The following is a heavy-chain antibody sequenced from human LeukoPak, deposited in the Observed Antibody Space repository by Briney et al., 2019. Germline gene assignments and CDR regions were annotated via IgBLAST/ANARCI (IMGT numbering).Heavy chain of an antibody. CDR1: GFTFSSYA. D-gene: IGHD1-14*01. Sequence: PGGSLRLSCAASGFTFSSYALSWVRQATGEGLEWVSAFSGSGGSTYYADSVKGRFTISRDNSNNTLYLQLNNVRTEDTATYFCAKEQYPGYFDFWGQGSLVTVSA. CDR2: FSGSGGST. CDR3: AKEQYPGYFDF. J-gene: IGHJ4*02. V-gene: IGHV3-23*01.